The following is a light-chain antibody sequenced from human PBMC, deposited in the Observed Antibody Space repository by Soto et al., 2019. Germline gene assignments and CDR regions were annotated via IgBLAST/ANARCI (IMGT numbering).Light chain of an antibody. J-gene: IGKJ5*01. CDR3: QQYATSPIT. CDR1: QSVGRNY. V-gene: IGKV3-20*01. CDR2: GAS. Sequence: SPGTLSLSPGERATLSCRASQSVGRNYLAWFQQKSGQAPRLVIYGASSRAAGIPDRLSGSGSGTDFTLTISRLEPEDFAVYYCQQYATSPITFGQGTRLE.